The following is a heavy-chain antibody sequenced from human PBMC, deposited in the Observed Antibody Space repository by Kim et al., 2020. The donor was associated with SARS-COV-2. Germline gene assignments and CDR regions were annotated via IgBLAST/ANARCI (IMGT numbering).Heavy chain of an antibody. Sequence: SETLSLTCAVYGGSFSGYYWSWIRQPPGKGLEWIGEINHSGSTNYNPSLKSRVTISVDTSKNQFSLKLSSVTAADTAVYYCAREGRIYGSGSFFDYWGQGTLGTVSS. CDR2: INHSGST. CDR3: AREGRIYGSGSFFDY. V-gene: IGHV4-34*01. CDR1: GGSFSGYY. J-gene: IGHJ4*02. D-gene: IGHD3-10*01.